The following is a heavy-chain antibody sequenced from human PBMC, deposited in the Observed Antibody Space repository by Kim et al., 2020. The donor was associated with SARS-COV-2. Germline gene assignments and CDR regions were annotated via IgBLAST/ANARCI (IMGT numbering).Heavy chain of an antibody. Sequence: GGSLRLSCAASGFTFSDYWMTWVRQAPGKGLEWVANIKQDGSEKFYVDSVKGRFTISRDNTKNSLHLQMDSLRDEDTAVYYCARDPTYSDSRGRYYDGLDIWGQGTKVTVSS. J-gene: IGHJ3*02. CDR1: GFTFSDYW. D-gene: IGHD3-22*01. V-gene: IGHV3-7*01. CDR2: IKQDGSEK. CDR3: ARDPTYSDSRGRYYDGLDI.